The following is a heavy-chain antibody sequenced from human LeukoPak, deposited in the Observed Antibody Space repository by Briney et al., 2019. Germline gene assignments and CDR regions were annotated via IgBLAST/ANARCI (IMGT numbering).Heavy chain of an antibody. Sequence: SETLSLTCTVSGGSISSYHWSWIRQPSGKGLECIGRIYSSRSTNYNPSLKSRVTMSVATSKNPFSLKLRSVTAADMAVYYCARDRVFGIFDYWGQGTLVTVSS. CDR1: GGSISSYH. CDR2: IYSSRST. CDR3: ARDRVFGIFDY. V-gene: IGHV4-4*07. D-gene: IGHD3-3*01. J-gene: IGHJ4*02.